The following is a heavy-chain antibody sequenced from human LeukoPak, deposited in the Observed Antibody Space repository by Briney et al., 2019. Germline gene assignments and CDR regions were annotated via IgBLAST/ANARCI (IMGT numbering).Heavy chain of an antibody. CDR3: ARDQSSTYYYDSSGHFDY. CDR2: IWYDGSNK. V-gene: IGHV3-33*01. Sequence: GGSLRLSCAASGCTFSSYGTHWVRQAPGKGLEWVAVIWYDGSNKYYADSVKGRFTISRDNSKNTLYLQMNSLRAEDTAVYYCARDQSSTYYYDSSGHFDYWGQGTLVTVSS. J-gene: IGHJ4*02. D-gene: IGHD3-22*01. CDR1: GCTFSSYG.